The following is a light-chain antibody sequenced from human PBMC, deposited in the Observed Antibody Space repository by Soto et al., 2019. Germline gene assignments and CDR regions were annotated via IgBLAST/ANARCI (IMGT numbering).Light chain of an antibody. J-gene: IGLJ1*01. CDR1: SSNVGNHF. CDR2: NSD. Sequence: QSVLTQPPSASGTPGQRVTISCSGSSSNVGNHFVYWYQHLPGTAPRLLIYNSDQRPSGVPDRFSGSKSGTSASLAISGLQSEDEADYYCAAWDDSLNGSNYVFGTGTKVTVL. V-gene: IGLV1-44*01. CDR3: AAWDDSLNGSNYV.